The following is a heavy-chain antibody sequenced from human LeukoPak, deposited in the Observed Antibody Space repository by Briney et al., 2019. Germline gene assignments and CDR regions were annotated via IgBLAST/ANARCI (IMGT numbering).Heavy chain of an antibody. CDR2: NSGST. J-gene: IGHJ3*02. CDR1: GDSIGSYF. D-gene: IGHD1-26*01. CDR3: ARGRGYGGNYLRSFDI. Sequence: SETLSLTCTVSGDSIGSYFWSWIRQPPGKGLEWIGYNSGSTNYNPSLKSRVTILLDRSKNQFSLMLSSVTAADTAIYYCARGRGYGGNYLRSFDIWGQGTMVTV. V-gene: IGHV4-59*08.